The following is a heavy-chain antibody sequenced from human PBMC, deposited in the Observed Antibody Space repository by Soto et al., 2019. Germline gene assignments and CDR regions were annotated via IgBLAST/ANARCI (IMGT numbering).Heavy chain of an antibody. CDR1: GGSVSSGSYY. Sequence: QGQLQESGPGLVKPSETLSLTCTVSGGSVSSGSYYWSWIRQPPGKGLEWIGYIYYSGSTNYNPSHKTRHTXXVXTXXNQLSLKLSALTAADTAGYYCASELFGPGASWCDPWGQETLVAVS. V-gene: IGHV4-61*01. CDR2: IYYSGST. J-gene: IGHJ5*02. D-gene: IGHD2-21*01. CDR3: ASELFGPGASWCDP.